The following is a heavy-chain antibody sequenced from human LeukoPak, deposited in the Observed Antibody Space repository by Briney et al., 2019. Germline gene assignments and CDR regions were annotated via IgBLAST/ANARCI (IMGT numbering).Heavy chain of an antibody. CDR2: IYHSGST. CDR3: ARAYGSGSYSPYYFDY. J-gene: IGHJ4*02. V-gene: IGHV4-30-2*01. D-gene: IGHD3-10*01. Sequence: SQTLSLTCAVSGGSISSGGYSWSWIRQPPGKGLEWIGYIYHSGSTYYNPSLKSRVTISVDRSKNQFSLKLSSVTAADTAVYYCARAYGSGSYSPYYFDYWGQGTLVTVSS. CDR1: GGSISSGGYS.